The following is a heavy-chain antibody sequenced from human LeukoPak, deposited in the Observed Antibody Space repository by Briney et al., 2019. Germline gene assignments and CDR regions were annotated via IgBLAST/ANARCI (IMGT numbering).Heavy chain of an antibody. D-gene: IGHD3-10*01. CDR2: ISAYNGNT. CDR3: ARDHVSLWLGEFADY. J-gene: IGHJ4*02. V-gene: IGHV1-18*01. Sequence: ASVKVSCKASGYTFTSYGISWVRQAPGQGLEWMGWISAYNGNTNYAQKLQGRVTMTTDTSTSTAYMELRSLRSDDTAVYYCARDHVSLWLGEFADYWGQGTLVTVSS. CDR1: GYTFTSYG.